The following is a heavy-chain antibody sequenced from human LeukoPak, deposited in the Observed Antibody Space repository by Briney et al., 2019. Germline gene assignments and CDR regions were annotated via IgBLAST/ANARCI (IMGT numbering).Heavy chain of an antibody. CDR3: ATIYGSGSNRRPH. CDR1: GGSITSYY. D-gene: IGHD3-10*01. J-gene: IGHJ4*02. CDR2: IYQSGST. V-gene: IGHV4-59*12. Sequence: SETLSLTCTVSGGSITSYYWSGIRQPPGKGREWIGEIYQSGSTNYNPSLKSRVTMSLDRSKNQFSLKVTSVPAADTPLYYCATIYGSGSNRRPHWGQGTLVTVSS.